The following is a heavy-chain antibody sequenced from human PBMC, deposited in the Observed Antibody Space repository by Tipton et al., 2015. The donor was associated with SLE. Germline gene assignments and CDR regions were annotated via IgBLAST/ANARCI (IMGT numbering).Heavy chain of an antibody. CDR3: AGFYYTSGMDAGFDF. D-gene: IGHD3-10*01. CDR1: GDSITDYH. V-gene: IGHV4-4*07. CDR2: FYTSGNT. Sequence: TLSLTCTVSGDSITDYHWSWIRQPAGRGLEWIGHFYTSGNTNYSPSLKSRVTMSVDTSQNQFSLNLTSVTAADTAVYYCAGFYYTSGMDAGFDFWGQGTLVTVSS. J-gene: IGHJ4*02.